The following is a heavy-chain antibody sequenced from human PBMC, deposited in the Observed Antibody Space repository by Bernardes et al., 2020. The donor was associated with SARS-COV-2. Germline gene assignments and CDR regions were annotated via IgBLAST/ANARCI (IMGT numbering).Heavy chain of an antibody. Sequence: ASVKVSCKASGYTFTSNAMDWVRQAPGQGLEWIGRINTNTGDPTYAQGFTGRFVFSLDTSVRTAYLQINSLKAEHTAVYYCARHIDEDAFDIWGQGTTVTVSS. CDR1: GYTFTSNA. CDR3: ARHIDEDAFDI. V-gene: IGHV7-4-1*02. D-gene: IGHD2-21*01. J-gene: IGHJ3*02. CDR2: INTNTGDP.